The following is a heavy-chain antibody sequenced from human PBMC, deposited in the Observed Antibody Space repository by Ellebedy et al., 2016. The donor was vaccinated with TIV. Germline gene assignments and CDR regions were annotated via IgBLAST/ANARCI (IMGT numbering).Heavy chain of an antibody. CDR3: ARGGLDYGDFHAFDI. D-gene: IGHD4-17*01. Sequence: GGSLRLXXAASGFTFSSYWMSWVRQAPGKGLEWVANIKQDGSEKYYVDSVKGRFTISRDNAKNSLYLQMNSLRAEDTAVYYCARGGLDYGDFHAFDIWGQGTMVTVSS. V-gene: IGHV3-7*01. CDR2: IKQDGSEK. J-gene: IGHJ3*02. CDR1: GFTFSSYW.